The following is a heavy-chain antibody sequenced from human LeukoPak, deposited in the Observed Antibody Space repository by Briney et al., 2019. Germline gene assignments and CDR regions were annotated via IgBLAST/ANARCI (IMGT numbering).Heavy chain of an antibody. D-gene: IGHD3-3*01. CDR2: IYTSGST. V-gene: IGHV4-61*02. Sequence: SETLSLTCTVSGGSISSGSYYWSWIRQPAGKGLEWIVRIYTSGSTNYNPSLKSRITISVYTPKNQFSLKLSSVTAADTAVYYCARDGSTYYDFWSGYSPSYYYGMDVWGQGTTVTVSS. J-gene: IGHJ6*02. CDR3: ARDGSTYYDFWSGYSPSYYYGMDV. CDR1: GGSISSGSYY.